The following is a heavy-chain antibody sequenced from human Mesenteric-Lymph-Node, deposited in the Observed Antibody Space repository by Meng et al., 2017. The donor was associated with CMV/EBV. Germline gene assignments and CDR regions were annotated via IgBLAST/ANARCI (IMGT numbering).Heavy chain of an antibody. CDR1: GGSFSGYY. CDR2: INHSGST. Sequence: LPCAVYGGSFSGYYWSWLRQPPGKGLEWIGEINHSGSTNYNPSLKSRVTISVDTSKNQFSLKMSSVTAADTAVYYCASGMVAGSWFDPWGQGTLVTVSS. J-gene: IGHJ5*02. D-gene: IGHD2-15*01. V-gene: IGHV4-34*01. CDR3: ASGMVAGSWFDP.